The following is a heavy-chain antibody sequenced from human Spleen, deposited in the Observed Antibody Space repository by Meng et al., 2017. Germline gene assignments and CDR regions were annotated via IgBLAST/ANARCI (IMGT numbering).Heavy chain of an antibody. CDR1: GYTFTAYY. Sequence: ASVKVSCKASGYTFTAYYMHWVRQAPGQGLEWMGWINPNSGGTNYAQKFQGGVTMTRDTSISTAYMELSRLRSDDTAVYYCARGYSSSWKQYFQHWGQGTLVTVSS. D-gene: IGHD6-13*01. J-gene: IGHJ1*01. CDR3: ARGYSSSWKQYFQH. CDR2: INPNSGGT. V-gene: IGHV1-2*02.